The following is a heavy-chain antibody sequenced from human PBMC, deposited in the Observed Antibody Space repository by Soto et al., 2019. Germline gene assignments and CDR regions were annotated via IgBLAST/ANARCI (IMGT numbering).Heavy chain of an antibody. J-gene: IGHJ6*01. CDR3: ARGQGRSYYDSSFYYYHGLEV. D-gene: IGHD3-22*01. CDR1: GYSFTSYY. CDR2: INPSGGIT. V-gene: IGHV1-46*01. Sequence: ASVKVSCKASGYSFTSYYIHWVRQAPGQGLEWMGIINPSGGITNYAQKFQARVTITRDTSTFTVYMDLSRLRSEDTAVYYCARGQGRSYYDSSFYYYHGLEVWGQGTTVNVSS.